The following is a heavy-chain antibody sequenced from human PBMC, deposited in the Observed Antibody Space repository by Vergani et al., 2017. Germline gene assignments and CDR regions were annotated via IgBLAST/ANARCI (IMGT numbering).Heavy chain of an antibody. CDR3: ARDVVFWSGKNQVPALNWFDP. CDR2: IYYSGST. Sequence: QLQLQESGPGLVKPSETLSLTCTVSGGSISSSSYYWGWIRQPPGKGLEWIGSIYYSGSTFYNPSLKSRVTISVDTSKHQFSLKLSSVTAADTAVYYCARDVVFWSGKNQVPALNWFDPWGQGTLVTVSS. D-gene: IGHD3-3*01. V-gene: IGHV4-39*07. CDR1: GGSISSSSYY. J-gene: IGHJ5*02.